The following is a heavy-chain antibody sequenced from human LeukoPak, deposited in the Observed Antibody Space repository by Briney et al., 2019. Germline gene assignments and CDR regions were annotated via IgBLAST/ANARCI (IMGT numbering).Heavy chain of an antibody. CDR2: IIPIFGTA. V-gene: IGHV1-69*13. Sequence: SVTVSCKASGGTFSSYAISWVRQAPGQGLEWMGGIIPIFGTANYAQKFQGRVTITADESTSTAYMELSSLRSEDTAVYYCARGGGAYCGGDCYSNHYYYYGMDVWGQGTTVTVSS. CDR1: GGTFSSYA. D-gene: IGHD2-21*02. J-gene: IGHJ6*02. CDR3: ARGGGAYCGGDCYSNHYYYYGMDV.